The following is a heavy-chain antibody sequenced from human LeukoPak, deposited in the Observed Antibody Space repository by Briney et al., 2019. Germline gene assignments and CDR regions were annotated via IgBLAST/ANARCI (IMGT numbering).Heavy chain of an antibody. Sequence: ASVKVSCKASGYTFTSYGISWVRQAPGQGLEWMGWISAYTGNTNYAQKRQGRVTMTTDTSTSTAYMELRSLRSDDTAVYYCARDFVGYCSSTSCPRGNWFDPWGQGTLVTVSS. CDR1: GYTFTSYG. D-gene: IGHD2-2*01. V-gene: IGHV1-18*01. CDR2: ISAYTGNT. J-gene: IGHJ5*02. CDR3: ARDFVGYCSSTSCPRGNWFDP.